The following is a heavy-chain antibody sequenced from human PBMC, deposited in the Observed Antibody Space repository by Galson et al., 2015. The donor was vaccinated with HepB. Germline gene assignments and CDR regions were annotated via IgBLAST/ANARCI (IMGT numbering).Heavy chain of an antibody. D-gene: IGHD2-15*01. CDR1: GYTFTSYY. CDR2: INPSGGST. Sequence: SVKVSCKASGYTFTSYYMHWVRQAPGQGLEWMGIINPSGGSTSYAQKFQGRVTMTRDTSTSTVYMELSSLRSEDTAVYYCAIFWRFPHYCSGGSCYREIDYWGQGTLVTVSS. J-gene: IGHJ4*02. V-gene: IGHV1-46*03. CDR3: AIFWRFPHYCSGGSCYREIDY.